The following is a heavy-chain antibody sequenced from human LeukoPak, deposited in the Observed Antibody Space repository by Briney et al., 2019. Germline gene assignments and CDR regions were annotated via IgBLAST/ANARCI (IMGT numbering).Heavy chain of an antibody. CDR1: GYTFTTYF. J-gene: IGHJ6*03. Sequence: GASVKVSCKASGYTFTTYFMHWVRQAPGQGLEWMAIINPSGGSTTYAQKFEGRITVTGDTSTSTVYLELSSLRSEDTAVYYCARDPLTLYDYYMDVWGKGTTVTVSS. CDR2: INPSGGST. V-gene: IGHV1-46*01. CDR3: ARDPLTLYDYYMDV. D-gene: IGHD3-9*01.